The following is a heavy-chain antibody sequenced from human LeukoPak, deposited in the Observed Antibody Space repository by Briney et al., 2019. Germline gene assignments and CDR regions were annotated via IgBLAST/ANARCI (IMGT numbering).Heavy chain of an antibody. CDR2: INPNSGGT. Sequence: ASVKVPCKASGYTFTGYYMHWVRQAPGQGLEWMGWINPNSGGTNYAQKFQGRVTMTRDTSISTAYMELSRLRSDDTAVYYCATVRLRFLGWSFLDYWGQGTLVTVSS. CDR3: ATVRLRFLGWSFLDY. J-gene: IGHJ4*02. V-gene: IGHV1-2*02. D-gene: IGHD3-3*01. CDR1: GYTFTGYY.